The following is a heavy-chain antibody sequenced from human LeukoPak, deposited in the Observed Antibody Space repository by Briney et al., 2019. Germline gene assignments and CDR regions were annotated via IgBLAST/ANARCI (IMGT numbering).Heavy chain of an antibody. CDR3: ARDESGTSAFDI. D-gene: IGHD1-1*01. CDR1: GGSINSYY. J-gene: IGHJ3*02. V-gene: IGHV4-59*01. Sequence: SETLSLTCTVSGGSINSYYWSWIRQPPGKGLEWIGYIYYSGSTNYNPSLKSRVTISVGTSKNQFSLKLSSVTAADTAVYYCARDESGTSAFDIWGQGTMVTVSS. CDR2: IYYSGST.